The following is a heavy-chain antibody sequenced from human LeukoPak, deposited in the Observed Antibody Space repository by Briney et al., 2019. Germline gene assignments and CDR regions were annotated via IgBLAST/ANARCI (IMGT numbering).Heavy chain of an antibody. D-gene: IGHD3-16*02. CDR2: ISANNGHT. J-gene: IGHJ3*02. V-gene: IGHV1-18*01. CDR1: GYTFTRYG. Sequence: ASVKVSCKASGYTFTRYGISWVRQAPGQGLEWMGWISANNGHTNHAQRFQGRVTMTTDTSTSTAYMELRSLRTDDTAVYYCARNRYVWGTYRYDDAFDIWGQGTMVTVSS. CDR3: ARNRYVWGTYRYDDAFDI.